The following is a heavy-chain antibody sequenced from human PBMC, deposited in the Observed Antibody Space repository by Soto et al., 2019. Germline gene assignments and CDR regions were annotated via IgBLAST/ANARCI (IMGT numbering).Heavy chain of an antibody. J-gene: IGHJ5*02. D-gene: IGHD3-16*01. CDR1: GYTFTSYD. Sequence: ASVKVSCKASGYTFTSYDINWVRQATGQGHEWMGWMNPNSGGTNYAQKFQGWVTMTRDTSISTAYMELSRLRFDDTAVYYCARDYDYVLNPWGQGTLVTVSS. CDR3: ARDYDYVLNP. CDR2: MNPNSGGT. V-gene: IGHV1-2*04.